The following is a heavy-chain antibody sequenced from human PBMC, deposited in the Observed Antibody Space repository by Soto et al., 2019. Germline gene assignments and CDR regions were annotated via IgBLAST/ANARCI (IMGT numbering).Heavy chain of an antibody. Sequence: QVQLVQSGAEVKKPWSSVKVTCKASGGTFSSYSINWVRQAPGRGLEWMGEIIPIFGTANYAQKFQGRVTITADESTCTAYMELSSLRSEDTAVYYCARDGGRHSGGIDYWGQGTLVTVS. J-gene: IGHJ4*02. CDR3: ARDGGRHSGGIDY. D-gene: IGHD1-26*01. CDR2: IIPIFGTA. CDR1: GGTFSSYS. V-gene: IGHV1-69*01.